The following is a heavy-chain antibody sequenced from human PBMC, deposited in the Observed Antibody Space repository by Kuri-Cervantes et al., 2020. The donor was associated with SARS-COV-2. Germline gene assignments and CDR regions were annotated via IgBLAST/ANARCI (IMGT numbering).Heavy chain of an antibody. V-gene: IGHV5-10-1*01. CDR3: ARHDYDGSGYYYVYYGMDV. CDR1: GYSFTSYW. CDR2: IDPSDSYT. Sequence: GESLKISCKGSGYSFTSYWISWVRQMPGKGLEWMGRIDPSDSYTNYSPSFQGHVTISADKSISTAYLQWSSLKASDTAMYYCARHDYDGSGYYYVYYGMDVWGQGTTVTVSS. D-gene: IGHD3-22*01. J-gene: IGHJ6*02.